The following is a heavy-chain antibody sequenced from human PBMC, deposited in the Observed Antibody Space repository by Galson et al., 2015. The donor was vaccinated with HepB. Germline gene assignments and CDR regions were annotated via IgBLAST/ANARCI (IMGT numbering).Heavy chain of an antibody. D-gene: IGHD2-2*01. CDR1: GFTFGDYA. CDR2: IRSKAYGGTT. Sequence: SPRLSCAASGFTFGDYAMSWFRQAPGKGLEWVGFIRSKAYGGTTEYAASVKGRFTISRDDSKSIAYLQMNSLKTEDTAVYYCTRDVVDPRYCSSTSCYSGDAFDIWGQGTMVTVSS. CDR3: TRDVVDPRYCSSTSCYSGDAFDI. V-gene: IGHV3-49*03. J-gene: IGHJ3*02.